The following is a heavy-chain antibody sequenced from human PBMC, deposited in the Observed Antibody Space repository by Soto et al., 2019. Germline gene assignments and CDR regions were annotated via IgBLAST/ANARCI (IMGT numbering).Heavy chain of an antibody. J-gene: IGHJ5*02. Sequence: ASVKVSCKASGYTFTSYYMHWVRQAPGQGLEWMGIINPSGGSTSYAQKFQGRVTMTRDTSTSTVYMELSSLRSEDTAVYYCARAAPIAVAVWGPETENNWFDPWGQGTLVTVSS. D-gene: IGHD6-19*01. V-gene: IGHV1-46*01. CDR3: ARAAPIAVAVWGPETENNWFDP. CDR2: INPSGGST. CDR1: GYTFTSYY.